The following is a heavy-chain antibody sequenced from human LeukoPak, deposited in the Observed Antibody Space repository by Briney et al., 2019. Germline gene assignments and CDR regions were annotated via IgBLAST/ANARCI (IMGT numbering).Heavy chain of an antibody. J-gene: IGHJ6*02. CDR3: AKGSGHLWFYYYGMDV. CDR1: GFTFSSYA. Sequence: PGGSLRLSCAASGFTFSSYAMSWVRQAPGKGLEWVSAISGSGGSTYYADSVKGRFTIPRDNSKNTLYLQMNSLRAEDTAVYYCAKGSGHLWFYYYGMDVWGQGTTVTVSS. D-gene: IGHD3-10*01. CDR2: ISGSGGST. V-gene: IGHV3-23*01.